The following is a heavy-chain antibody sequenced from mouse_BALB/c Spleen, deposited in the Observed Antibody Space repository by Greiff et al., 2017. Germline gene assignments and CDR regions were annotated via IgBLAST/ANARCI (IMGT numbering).Heavy chain of an antibody. V-gene: IGHV2-9*02. D-gene: IGHD2-10*01. J-gene: IGHJ4*01. CDR2: IWAGGST. CDR3: ATYYGNHYAMDY. Sequence: QVQLKESGPGLVAPSQSLSITCTVSGFSLTSYGVHWVRQPPGKGLEWLGVIWAGGSTNYNSALMSRLSISKDNSKSQVFLKMNSLQTDDTAMYYCATYYGNHYAMDYWGQGTSVTVSS. CDR1: GFSLTSYG.